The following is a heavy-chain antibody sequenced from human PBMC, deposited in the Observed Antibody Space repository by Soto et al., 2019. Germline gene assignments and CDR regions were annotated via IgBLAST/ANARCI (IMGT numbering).Heavy chain of an antibody. CDR1: GYTFTSYG. Sequence: ASVKVSCKASGYTFTSYGISWVRQAPGQGLEWMGWVNAYNGNTNYAQKFQGRVTMTTDTSTSTAYMELRSLRSDDTAVYYCASDCVTGMASDDAPNTAFDIWGQGAVLTVSS. J-gene: IGHJ3*02. V-gene: IGHV1-18*01. D-gene: IGHD1-20*01. CDR2: VNAYNGNT. CDR3: ASDCVTGMASDDAPNTAFDI.